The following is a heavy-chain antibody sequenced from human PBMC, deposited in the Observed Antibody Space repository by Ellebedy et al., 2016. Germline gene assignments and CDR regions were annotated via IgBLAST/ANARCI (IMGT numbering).Heavy chain of an antibody. Sequence: SVKVSCXASAGTFSSYAISWVRQAPGQGLEWMGGIIPIFGTANYAQKFQGRVTITADESTSTAYMELSSLRSEDTAVYYCASPGSGSYYYWGQGTLVTVSS. CDR3: ASPGSGSYYY. J-gene: IGHJ4*02. CDR2: IIPIFGTA. D-gene: IGHD3-10*01. V-gene: IGHV1-69*13. CDR1: AGTFSSYA.